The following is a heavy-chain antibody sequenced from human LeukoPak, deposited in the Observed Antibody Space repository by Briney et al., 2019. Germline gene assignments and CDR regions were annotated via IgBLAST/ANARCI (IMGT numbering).Heavy chain of an antibody. CDR3: ARLTGYYGSGSYYNFRGTYYFDY. V-gene: IGHV4-4*07. Sequence: PSETLSLTCTVSGGSISSYYWSWIRQPAGKGLEWIGRIYTSGSTNYNPSLKSRVTMSVDTSKNQFSLKLSSVTAADTAVYYCARLTGYYGSGSYYNFRGTYYFDYWGQGTLVTVSS. CDR1: GGSISSYY. CDR2: IYTSGST. J-gene: IGHJ4*02. D-gene: IGHD3-10*01.